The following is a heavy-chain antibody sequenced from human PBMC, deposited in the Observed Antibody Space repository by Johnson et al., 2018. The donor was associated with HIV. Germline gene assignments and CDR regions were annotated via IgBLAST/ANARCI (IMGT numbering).Heavy chain of an antibody. D-gene: IGHD1-1*01. CDR1: GFTVSSNY. Sequence: EVQLVESGGDVVQPGGSLRLSCAASGFTVSSNYMSWVRQAPGKGLEWVSAISGSGGSTYYADSVKGRFTIPRDNSKNTLYLQMNSLRAEDTAVYYCARESLTTSDAFDMWGQGTMVTVSS. J-gene: IGHJ3*02. V-gene: IGHV3-23*04. CDR2: ISGSGGST. CDR3: ARESLTTSDAFDM.